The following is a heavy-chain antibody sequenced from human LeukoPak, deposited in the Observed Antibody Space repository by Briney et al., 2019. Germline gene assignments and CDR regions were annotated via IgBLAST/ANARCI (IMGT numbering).Heavy chain of an antibody. CDR1: GFTFDDYA. D-gene: IGHD1-1*01. V-gene: IGHV3-9*01. CDR2: IHWNSDIV. Sequence: PGGSLRLSCAASGFTFDDYAMYWVRQAPGKGLEWVSGIHWNSDIVGYADSVKGRFTISRDNAKNSLYLQMNSLRAEDTALYYCAKGTDGSFDLWGQGTLVTVSS. J-gene: IGHJ4*02. CDR3: AKGTDGSFDL.